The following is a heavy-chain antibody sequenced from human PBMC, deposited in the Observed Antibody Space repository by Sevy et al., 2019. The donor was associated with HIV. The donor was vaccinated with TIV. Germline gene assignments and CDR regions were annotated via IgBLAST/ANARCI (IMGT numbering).Heavy chain of an antibody. V-gene: IGHV4-39*01. CDR2: IYYSGST. Sequence: SETLSLTCTVSGGSISSSSYYWGWIRQPPGKGLEWIGSIYYSGSTYYNPSLKSRVTISVDTSKNQFSLKLSSVTAADTAVYYCARQIREYYDSSGYYGRLDYWGQGTLVTVSS. CDR1: GGSISSSSYY. J-gene: IGHJ4*02. CDR3: ARQIREYYDSSGYYGRLDY. D-gene: IGHD3-22*01.